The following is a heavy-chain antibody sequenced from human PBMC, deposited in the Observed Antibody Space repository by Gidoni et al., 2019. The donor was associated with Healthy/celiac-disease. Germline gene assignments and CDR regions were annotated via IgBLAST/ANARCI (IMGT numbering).Heavy chain of an antibody. Sequence: EVPLVESGGGLVQPGGSLRLSCAASGFTFSGSAMHWVRQASGKGLEWVGRIRSKAKSYATAYAASVKGRFTISRDDSKNTAYLQMNSLKTEDTAVYYCTRQTGRDGYNYGSDYWGQGTLVTVSS. V-gene: IGHV3-73*01. CDR1: GFTFSGSA. CDR3: TRQTGRDGYNYGSDY. CDR2: IRSKAKSYAT. D-gene: IGHD5-12*01. J-gene: IGHJ4*01.